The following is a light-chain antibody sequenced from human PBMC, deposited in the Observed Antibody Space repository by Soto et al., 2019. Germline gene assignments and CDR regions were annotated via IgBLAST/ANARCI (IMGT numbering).Light chain of an antibody. J-gene: IGKJ2*02. CDR2: KAS. CDR1: QSIISW. CDR3: QQYSTYPCI. V-gene: IGKV1-5*03. Sequence: PMTQSPSSLSASVGGRVTITCRASQSIISWFAWYQQKPVKAPKLLMYKASTLESGVPSRFSGGGTGARLALSISSLQPYDFASDSCQQYSTYPCIFGQGTKVDI.